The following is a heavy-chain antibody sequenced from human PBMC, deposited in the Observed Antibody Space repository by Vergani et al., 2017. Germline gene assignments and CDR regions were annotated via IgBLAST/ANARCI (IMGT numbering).Heavy chain of an antibody. Sequence: QVQLVQSGAEVKKPGASVKVSCKASGYTFTSYYMHWVRQAPGQGLEWMGIINPSGGSTSYAQKFQGRVTMTRDTSTSTAYMELSRLRSDDTAVYYCARELVAGVNWFDPWGQGTLVTVSS. D-gene: IGHD6-19*01. V-gene: IGHV1-46*01. J-gene: IGHJ5*02. CDR2: INPSGGST. CDR3: ARELVAGVNWFDP. CDR1: GYTFTSYY.